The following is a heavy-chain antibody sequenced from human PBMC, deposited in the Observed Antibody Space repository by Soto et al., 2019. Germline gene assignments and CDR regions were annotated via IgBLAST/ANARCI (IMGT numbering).Heavy chain of an antibody. D-gene: IGHD3-10*01. J-gene: IGHJ4*02. Sequence: PSETLSLTCTVSGGSITSNGDYWGWIRQPPGKGLEWIGSIYYSGSTYYDPSLKSRVTMSVDTSKNQFSLKLSSVTAADTAVYYCARRTFYGSGSYVVYWGQGTLVTVSS. CDR2: IYYSGST. CDR3: ARRTFYGSGSYVVY. CDR1: GGSITSNGDY. V-gene: IGHV4-39*01.